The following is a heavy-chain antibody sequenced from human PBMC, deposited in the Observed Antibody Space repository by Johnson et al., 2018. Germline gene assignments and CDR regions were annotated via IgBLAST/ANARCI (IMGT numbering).Heavy chain of an antibody. CDR1: GFTFSSYA. CDR2: ISGSGGST. CDR3: AKDGDCRCGSCYFLDGMDV. D-gene: IGHD2-15*01. J-gene: IGHJ6*02. V-gene: IGHV3-23*04. Sequence: VQLVQSGGGLVKPGGSLRLSCAASGFTFSSYAMSWVRQAPGKGLEWVSAISGSGGSTYYADSVKGRFTISRDNSKNTLYLQMNSLRAEDTAVYYCAKDGDCRCGSCYFLDGMDVWGQGTTVTVSS.